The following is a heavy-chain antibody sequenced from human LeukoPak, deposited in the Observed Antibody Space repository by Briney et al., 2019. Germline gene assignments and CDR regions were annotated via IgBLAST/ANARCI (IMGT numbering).Heavy chain of an antibody. V-gene: IGHV3-11*03. CDR2: ISSASAYT. D-gene: IGHD3-9*01. Sequence: GGSLRLSCTASGFTFGDYAMSWFRQAPGKGLEWVSFISSASAYTNFADSVKGRFTVSRDNAKNSLFLQMNSLRAEDTAVYYCAKFLTGQYDAFDIWGQGTMVTVSA. CDR1: GFTFGDYA. CDR3: AKFLTGQYDAFDI. J-gene: IGHJ3*02.